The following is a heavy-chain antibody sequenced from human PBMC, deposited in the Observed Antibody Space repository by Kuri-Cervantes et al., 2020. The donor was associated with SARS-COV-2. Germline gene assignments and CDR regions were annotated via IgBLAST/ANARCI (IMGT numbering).Heavy chain of an antibody. CDR3: AKDCSSTSCDDAFDI. D-gene: IGHD2-2*01. CDR2: IWYDGSNK. Sequence: GESLKISCAASGSTFSSYGMHWVRQAPGKGLEWVAVIWYDGSNKYYADSVKGRFTISRDNSKNTLYLQMNSLRAEDTAVYYCAKDCSSTSCDDAFDIWGQGTMVTVSS. V-gene: IGHV3-33*06. J-gene: IGHJ3*02. CDR1: GSTFSSYG.